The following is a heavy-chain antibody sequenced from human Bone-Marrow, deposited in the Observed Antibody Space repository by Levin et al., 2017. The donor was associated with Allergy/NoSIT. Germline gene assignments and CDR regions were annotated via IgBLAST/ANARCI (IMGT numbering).Heavy chain of an antibody. CDR3: AKDLNDYGDNTGY. CDR1: GFTFSSYG. CDR2: ISYDGSNK. D-gene: IGHD4-23*01. V-gene: IGHV3-30*18. Sequence: GGSLRLSCAASGFTFSSYGMHWVRQAPGKGLEWVAVISYDGSNKYYADSVKGRFTISRDNSKNTLYLQMNSLRAEDTAVYYCAKDLNDYGDNTGYWGQGTLVTVSS. J-gene: IGHJ4*02.